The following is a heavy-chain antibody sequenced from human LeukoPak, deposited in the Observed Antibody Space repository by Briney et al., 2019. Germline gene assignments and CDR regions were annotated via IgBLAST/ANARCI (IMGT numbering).Heavy chain of an antibody. V-gene: IGHV4-34*01. Sequence: PSETLSLTCAVYGGSFSGYYWSWIRQPPGKGLEWIGEINHSGSTNYNPSLKSRVTISVDTSKNQFSLKLSSVTAADTAVYYCARRVGAISIWGQGTLVTVSS. J-gene: IGHJ4*02. D-gene: IGHD1-26*01. CDR3: ARRVGAISI. CDR2: INHSGST. CDR1: GGSFSGYY.